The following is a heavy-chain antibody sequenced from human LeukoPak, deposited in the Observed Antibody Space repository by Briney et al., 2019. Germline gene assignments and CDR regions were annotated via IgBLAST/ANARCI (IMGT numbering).Heavy chain of an antibody. V-gene: IGHV4-59*01. CDR2: IYYSGST. Sequence: PSETLSLTCTVSGGSISSYYWSWIRQPPGKGLEWIGYIYYSGSTNYNPSLKSRVTISVDTTKNQFSLKLSSVTAADTAVYYCARARDGYNTDWGQGTLVTVSS. J-gene: IGHJ4*02. D-gene: IGHD5-24*01. CDR3: ARARDGYNTD. CDR1: GGSISSYY.